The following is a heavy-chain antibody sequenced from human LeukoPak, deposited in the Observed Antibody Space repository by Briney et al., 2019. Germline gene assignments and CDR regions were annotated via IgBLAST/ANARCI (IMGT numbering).Heavy chain of an antibody. CDR1: GFTFSSYW. CDR2: IKQDGSEK. D-gene: IGHD2-15*01. CDR3: AREAPASQDIVVVVAALPHFDY. V-gene: IGHV3-7*01. Sequence: PGGSLRLSCAASGFTFSSYWMSWVRQAPGKGLEWVANIKQDGSEKYYVDSVKGRFTISRDNAKNSLYLQMNSLRAEDTAVYYCAREAPASQDIVVVVAALPHFDYWGQGTLVTVSS. J-gene: IGHJ4*02.